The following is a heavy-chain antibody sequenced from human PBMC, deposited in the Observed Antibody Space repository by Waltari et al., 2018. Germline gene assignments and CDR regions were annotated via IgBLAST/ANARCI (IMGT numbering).Heavy chain of an antibody. CDR3: ARGARYFDWLLGYYYYYYMDV. D-gene: IGHD3-9*01. Sequence: QVQLQQWGAGLLKPSETLSLTCAVYGGSFSGYYWSWIRQPPGKGLEWIGGINHSGSTNYNPSLKSRVTISVDTSKNQFSLKLSSVTAADTAVYYCARGARYFDWLLGYYYYYYMDVWGKGTTVTVSS. V-gene: IGHV4-34*01. J-gene: IGHJ6*03. CDR1: GGSFSGYY. CDR2: INHSGST.